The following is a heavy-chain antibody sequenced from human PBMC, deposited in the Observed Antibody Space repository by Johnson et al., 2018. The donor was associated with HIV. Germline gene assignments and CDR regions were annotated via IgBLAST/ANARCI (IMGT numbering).Heavy chain of an antibody. J-gene: IGHJ3*02. V-gene: IGHV3-30*02. CDR3: ARSQTRIVDGADAFDI. Sequence: QVQLVESGGGVVQPGGSLRLSCAASGFTFSTYGMHWVRQAPGKGLEWVAFIRYDGSNKYYADSVKGRFTISRDNSKNTLYLQMNSLRAEDTAVYYCARSQTRIVDGADAFDIWGQGTMVTVSS. CDR2: IRYDGSNK. D-gene: IGHD3-22*01. CDR1: GFTFSTYG.